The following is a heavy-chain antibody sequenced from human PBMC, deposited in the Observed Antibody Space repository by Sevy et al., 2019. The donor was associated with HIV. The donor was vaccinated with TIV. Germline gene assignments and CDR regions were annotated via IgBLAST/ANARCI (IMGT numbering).Heavy chain of an antibody. CDR1: GFTFSSYG. J-gene: IGHJ4*02. Sequence: GGSLRLSCAASGFTFSSYGMHWVRQAPGKGLEWVAVIWYDGSNKYYADSVKGRFTISRDNSKNTLYLQMNSLRAEDTAVYYCARDTNYYYGSGSLDYWGQGSLVTVSS. V-gene: IGHV3-33*01. CDR2: IWYDGSNK. CDR3: ARDTNYYYGSGSLDY. D-gene: IGHD3-10*01.